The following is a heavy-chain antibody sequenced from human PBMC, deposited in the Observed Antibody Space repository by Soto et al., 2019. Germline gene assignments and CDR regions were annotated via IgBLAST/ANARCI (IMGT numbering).Heavy chain of an antibody. D-gene: IGHD3-10*01. CDR2: MNPNSGNT. Sequence: QVQLVQSGAEVKKPGASVKVSCKASGYTFTSYDINWVRQATGQGLEWMGWMNPNSGNTGYAQKFQGRVTMTRNTSMSRVYMEVSSLRSEDTTVYYCARGVLWFGGLGNNWFDPWGQGTLVTVS. J-gene: IGHJ5*02. CDR1: GYTFTSYD. V-gene: IGHV1-8*01. CDR3: ARGVLWFGGLGNNWFDP.